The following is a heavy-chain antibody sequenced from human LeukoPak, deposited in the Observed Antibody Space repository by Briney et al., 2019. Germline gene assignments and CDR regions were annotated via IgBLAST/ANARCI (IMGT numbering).Heavy chain of an antibody. CDR2: ISSSGSTI. CDR3: AGIVVPPDY. V-gene: IGHV3-11*01. D-gene: IGHD3-22*01. J-gene: IGHJ4*02. Sequence: GGSLRLSCAASGFTFSDYYMSWIRQAPGKGLEWVSYISSSGSTIYYADSVKGRFTISRDNSKNTLYLQMNSLRAEGTAVYYCAGIVVPPDYWGQGTLVTVSS. CDR1: GFTFSDYY.